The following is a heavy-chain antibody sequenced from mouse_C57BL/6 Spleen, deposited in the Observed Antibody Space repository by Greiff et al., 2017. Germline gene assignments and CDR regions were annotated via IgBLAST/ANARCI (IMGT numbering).Heavy chain of an antibody. J-gene: IGHJ4*01. CDR3: ARAGVTTVVGPYAMDY. V-gene: IGHV5-16*01. D-gene: IGHD1-1*01. CDR2: INYDGSST. CDR1: GFTFSDYY. Sequence: EVKLMESEGGLVQPGSSMKLSCTASGFTFSDYYMAWVRQVPEKGLEWVANINYDGSSTYYLDSLKSRFIISRDNAKNILYLQMSSLKSEDTATYYCARAGVTTVVGPYAMDYWGQGTSVTVSS.